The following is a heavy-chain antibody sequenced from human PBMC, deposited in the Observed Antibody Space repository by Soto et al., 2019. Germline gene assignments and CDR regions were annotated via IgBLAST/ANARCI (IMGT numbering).Heavy chain of an antibody. V-gene: IGHV4-59*01. CDR3: ARRYDSTYFDY. Sequence: PSETLSLTCTVSGGSISSCCWSWIRQPPGKGLEWIGYIYYSGSTNYNPSLKSRVTISVDTSKNQFSLKLSSVTAADTAVYYCARRYDSTYFDYWGQGTLVTVSS. D-gene: IGHD3-22*01. CDR2: IYYSGST. J-gene: IGHJ4*02. CDR1: GGSISSCC.